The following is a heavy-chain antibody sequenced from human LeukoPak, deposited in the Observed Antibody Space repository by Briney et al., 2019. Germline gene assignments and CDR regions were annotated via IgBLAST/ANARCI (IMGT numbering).Heavy chain of an antibody. Sequence: PGGSLRLSCEASGFTFSAYAMTWVRQAPGKGLEWVSAISGSGGSTYYADSVKGRFTISRDNSKNTLYLQMNSLRAEDTAVYYCAKSGYSSSWYVTYWGQGTLVTVSS. D-gene: IGHD6-13*01. CDR1: GFTFSAYA. CDR2: ISGSGGST. J-gene: IGHJ4*02. V-gene: IGHV3-23*01. CDR3: AKSGYSSSWYVTY.